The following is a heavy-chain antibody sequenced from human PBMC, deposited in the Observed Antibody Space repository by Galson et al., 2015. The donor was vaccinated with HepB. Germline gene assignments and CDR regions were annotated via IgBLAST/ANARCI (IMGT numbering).Heavy chain of an antibody. J-gene: IGHJ6*02. V-gene: IGHV3-53*01. D-gene: IGHD5-24*01. CDR2: IYSGGST. CDR1: GFTVISKY. Sequence: SLRLSCAASGFTVISKYMSWVRQAPGGGLEWVSIIYSGGSTYYTDSVMGRFTISRDNSQNTLYLQMNSLRAEDTAVYYCARWRDGHNSLMDVWGQGTTVTVSS. CDR3: ARWRDGHNSLMDV.